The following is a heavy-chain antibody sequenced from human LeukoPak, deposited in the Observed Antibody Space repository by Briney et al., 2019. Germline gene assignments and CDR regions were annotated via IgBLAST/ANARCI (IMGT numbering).Heavy chain of an antibody. Sequence: GGSLGLSCVASEFTFSSHAMNWVRQAPGKGLEWVSSISGGGESTYYADSVKGRFTVSRDNSKNTLYLQMNSLRAEDTAVYHCAKATDKVTPRYFDYWGQGTLVTVSS. CDR2: ISGGGEST. D-gene: IGHD2-21*02. CDR1: EFTFSSHA. V-gene: IGHV3-23*01. J-gene: IGHJ4*02. CDR3: AKATDKVTPRYFDY.